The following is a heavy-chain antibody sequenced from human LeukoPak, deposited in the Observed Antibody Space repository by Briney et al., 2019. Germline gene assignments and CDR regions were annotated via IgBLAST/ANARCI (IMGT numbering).Heavy chain of an antibody. CDR3: AREWELRLNAFDI. CDR2: ISYDGSNK. CDR1: GFTFSGYA. J-gene: IGHJ3*02. Sequence: GGSLRLSCAASGFTFSGYAMHWVLQAPGKGLEWVAVISYDGSNKYYADSVKGRFTISRDNSKNTLYLQMNSLRAEDTAVYYCAREWELRLNAFDIWGQGTMVTVSS. D-gene: IGHD1-7*01. V-gene: IGHV3-30-3*01.